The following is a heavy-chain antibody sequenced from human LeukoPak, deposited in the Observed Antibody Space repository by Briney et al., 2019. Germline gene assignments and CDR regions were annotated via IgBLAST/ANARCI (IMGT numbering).Heavy chain of an antibody. Sequence: GGSLRLSCAASGFTFSSYAMSWVRQAPGKGLEWVSAISGSGGSTYYADSVKGRFTISRDNSKNTLYLQMNSLRAEDTAVYYCAKGGYDYVWGSYRYTPFDYWGQGTLVTVSS. J-gene: IGHJ4*02. CDR1: GFTFSSYA. CDR2: ISGSGGST. D-gene: IGHD3-16*02. V-gene: IGHV3-23*01. CDR3: AKGGYDYVWGSYRYTPFDY.